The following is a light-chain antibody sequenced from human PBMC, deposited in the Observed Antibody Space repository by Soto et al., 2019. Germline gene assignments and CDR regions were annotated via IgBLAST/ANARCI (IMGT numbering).Light chain of an antibody. V-gene: IGKV1-8*01. J-gene: IGKJ3*01. Sequence: AIRMTQSPSSFSASTGDRVTITCRASQGISSYLAWYQQKPGKAPKLLIYAASTLQSGVPSRFSGSGSGTDFTLTISCLQSEDFATYYCQQHYSYSFTFGPGTKVDIK. CDR2: AAS. CDR1: QGISSY. CDR3: QQHYSYSFT.